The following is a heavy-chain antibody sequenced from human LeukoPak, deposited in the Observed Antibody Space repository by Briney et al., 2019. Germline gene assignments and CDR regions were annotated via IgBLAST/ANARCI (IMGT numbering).Heavy chain of an antibody. CDR1: AFIFSGHW. V-gene: IGHV3-7*03. J-gene: IGHJ4*02. Sequence: GGSLRLSCEGSAFIFSGHWMNWVRQTPGKGLEWVASIKEDGSERQYVDSVKGRFSISRDNTKGSLFLQLNSLRAEDTAVYYCAKGLSHYGDYLAFDYWGQGTLVTVSS. CDR3: AKGLSHYGDYLAFDY. CDR2: IKEDGSER. D-gene: IGHD4-17*01.